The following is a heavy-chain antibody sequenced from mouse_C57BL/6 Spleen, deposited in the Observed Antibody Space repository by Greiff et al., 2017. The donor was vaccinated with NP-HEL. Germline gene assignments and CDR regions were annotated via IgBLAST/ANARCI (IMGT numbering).Heavy chain of an antibody. CDR2: IYPYNGVS. CDR3: ARNYYGSSCYAMDY. J-gene: IGHJ4*01. Sequence: EVQLQQSGPELVKPGASVKISCKASGYSFTGYYMHWVKQSHGNILDWIGYIYPYNGVSSYNQKFKGKATLTVDMSSSTAYMELRSLTSEDSAVYYCARNYYGSSCYAMDYWGQGTSVTVSS. D-gene: IGHD1-1*01. CDR1: GYSFTGYY. V-gene: IGHV1-31*01.